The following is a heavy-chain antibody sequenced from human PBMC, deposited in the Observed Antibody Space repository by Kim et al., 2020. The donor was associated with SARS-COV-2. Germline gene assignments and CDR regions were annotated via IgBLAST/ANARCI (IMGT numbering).Heavy chain of an antibody. V-gene: IGHV3-13*04. CDR1: GYTFSRYD. D-gene: IGHD7-27*01. CDR3: AREGPNNLGFDL. CDR2: IGRVDDT. J-gene: IGHJ2*01. Sequence: GGSLRLSCAASGYTFSRYDMHWVRQGTGKGLEWVSAIGRVDDTFYADSVKGRFTISREDGKSSLYFQMNALRVEDTAGYHCAREGPNNLGFDLWGHGTLV.